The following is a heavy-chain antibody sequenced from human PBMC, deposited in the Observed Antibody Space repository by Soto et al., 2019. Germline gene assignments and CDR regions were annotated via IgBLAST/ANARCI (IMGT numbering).Heavy chain of an antibody. CDR2: TRSRTNSENT. D-gene: IGHD3-3*01. CDR3: TTGGNGVTIFGVVIIPGYYFDY. CDR1: GFTFSDHY. Sequence: PGGSLRLSCAGSGFTFSDHYMDWVRQAPGKGLEWVGRTRSRTNSENTDYAAPVKGRFTISRDDSKNTLYLQMNSLKTEDTAVYYCTTGGNGVTIFGVVIIPGYYFDYWGQGTLVTVSS. V-gene: IGHV3-72*01. J-gene: IGHJ4*02.